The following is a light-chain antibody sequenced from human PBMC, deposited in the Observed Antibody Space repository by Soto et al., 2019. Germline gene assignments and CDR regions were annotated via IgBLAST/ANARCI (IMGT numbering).Light chain of an antibody. CDR3: HQSYSTRIT. Sequence: DIRMTQSPSSLSASVGDTVTITCRASQSISSHLNWYQQKPGKAPNLLMYTAPNFQSGVPSGLRGSGSGPDFTLNISSFQTEDFATYYCHQSYSTRITFGQGTRLEI. CDR1: QSISSH. V-gene: IGKV1-39*01. J-gene: IGKJ5*01. CDR2: TAP.